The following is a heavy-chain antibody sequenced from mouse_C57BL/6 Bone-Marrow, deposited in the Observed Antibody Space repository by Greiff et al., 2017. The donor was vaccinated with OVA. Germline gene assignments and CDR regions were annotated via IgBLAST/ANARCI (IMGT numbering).Heavy chain of an antibody. CDR3: ARYKGRVAVDYFDY. Sequence: EVQLVESGGGLVQPGDSLSLSCAASGFTFTNYYMSWVRQPPGKALEWLAFIRNKPNGSTTEYSASVKGRFTISRDNSQSILYLQINALRAEDSATYYCARYKGRVAVDYFDYWGQGTALTVSS. V-gene: IGHV7-3*01. D-gene: IGHD1-1*01. J-gene: IGHJ2*01. CDR2: IRNKPNGSTT. CDR1: GFTFTNYY.